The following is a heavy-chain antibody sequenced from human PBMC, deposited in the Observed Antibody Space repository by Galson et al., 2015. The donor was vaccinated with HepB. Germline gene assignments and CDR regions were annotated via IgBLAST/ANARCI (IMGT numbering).Heavy chain of an antibody. CDR1: GYTFTSYY. D-gene: IGHD6-13*01. J-gene: IGHJ4*02. CDR2: INPSGGST. CDR3: ARDRVYSSSSPEYFDY. V-gene: IGHV1-46*04. Sequence: SVKVSCKASGYTFTSYYMHWVRQAPGQGLEWMGIINPSGGSTSYAQKLQGRVTMTRDTSTSTVYMELGSLRSEDTAVYYCARDRVYSSSSPEYFDYWGQGTLVTVSS.